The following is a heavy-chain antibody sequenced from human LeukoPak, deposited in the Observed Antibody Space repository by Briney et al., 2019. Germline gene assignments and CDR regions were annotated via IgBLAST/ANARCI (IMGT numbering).Heavy chain of an antibody. CDR2: IYTSGST. V-gene: IGHV4-61*02. Sequence: SQTLSLTCTVSGGSISSGGYYWSWIRQPAGKGLEWIGRIYTSGSTNYNPSLKSRVTMSVDTSKNQISLKLSSVTAADTAVYYCARGGPPWYIAAAGTSFWFDPWGQGTLVTVSS. CDR1: GGSISSGGYY. D-gene: IGHD6-13*01. CDR3: ARGGPPWYIAAAGTSFWFDP. J-gene: IGHJ5*02.